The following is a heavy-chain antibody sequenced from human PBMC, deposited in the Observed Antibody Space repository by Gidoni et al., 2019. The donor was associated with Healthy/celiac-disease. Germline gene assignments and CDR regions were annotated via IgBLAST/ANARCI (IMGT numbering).Heavy chain of an antibody. J-gene: IGHJ4*02. D-gene: IGHD6-19*01. CDR3: ARDSSGRYKGLDY. Sequence: SRDNSKNTLYLQMNSLRAEDTAVYYCARDSSGRYKGLDYWGQGTLVTVSS. V-gene: IGHV3-30*01.